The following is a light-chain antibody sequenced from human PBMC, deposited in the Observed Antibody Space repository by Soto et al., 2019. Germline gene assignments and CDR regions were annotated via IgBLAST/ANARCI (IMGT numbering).Light chain of an antibody. J-gene: IGKJ2*02. CDR2: GAS. CDR3: QQYGRSPCT. CDR1: QSVSSSY. V-gene: IGKV3-20*01. Sequence: EIVLTQSPGTLSLSPGERATLSCRASQSVSSSYLAWYQQKPGQAPRLLIYGASSRATGIPDRFSGSGSGTDFTLIISRVETADFTVYYCQQYGRSPCTFGQGTKLEIK.